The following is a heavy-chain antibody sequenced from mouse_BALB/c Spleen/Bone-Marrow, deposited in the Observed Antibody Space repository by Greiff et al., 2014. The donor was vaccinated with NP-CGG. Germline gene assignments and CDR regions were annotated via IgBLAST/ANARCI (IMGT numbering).Heavy chain of an antibody. D-gene: IGHD2-3*01. CDR1: GFNIKDSY. CDR2: IDPVNGNT. J-gene: IGHJ3*01. CDR3: ARRGWFLKAWFAY. Sequence: VQLQQSGAERVKPGASVMLSCTASGFNIKDSYIHWMKQRPEQGLEWIGWIDPVNGNTKCDPKFKNKATIIVDTSSNTAYLQLNSLTSEDTAVYYCARRGWFLKAWFAYWGQGTLVTVSA. V-gene: IGHV14-3*02.